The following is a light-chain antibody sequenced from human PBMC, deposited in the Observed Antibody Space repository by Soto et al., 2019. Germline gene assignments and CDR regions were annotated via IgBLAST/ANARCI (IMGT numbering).Light chain of an antibody. CDR2: AAS. CDR1: QSISSY. J-gene: IGKJ4*01. Sequence: DIQMTQSPSSLSASVGDRVTITCRASQSISSYLNWYQQKPGKAPKFLIYAASSLQSGVPSRFSGSGSGTDFTLTISSLQPEDFATYYCQQTYSSLTFGGGTKVAI. V-gene: IGKV1-39*01. CDR3: QQTYSSLT.